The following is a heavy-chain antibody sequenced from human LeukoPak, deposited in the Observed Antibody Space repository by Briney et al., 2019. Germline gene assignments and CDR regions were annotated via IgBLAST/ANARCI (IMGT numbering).Heavy chain of an antibody. D-gene: IGHD1-14*01. J-gene: IGHJ4*02. CDR2: ISRSSGHT. CDR1: GLTFSDYY. CDR3: ARDRRDTGGIDY. Sequence: GGSLRLSCAASGLTFSDYYISWIRQAPGKGLEWVSYISRSSGHTNYADSVKGRFTISRDNAKNSLYLQMNSLRAEDTAVYYCARDRRDTGGIDYWGQGTLVTVSS. V-gene: IGHV3-11*05.